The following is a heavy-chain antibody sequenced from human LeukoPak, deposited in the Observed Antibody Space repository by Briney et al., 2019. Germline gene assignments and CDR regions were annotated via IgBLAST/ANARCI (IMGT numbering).Heavy chain of an antibody. CDR2: IYTSGNT. CDR3: ARRTLGWNTFDF. Sequence: SETLSLTCAVSGGSISSTSYYWGWIRQPPGKGLEWIGSIYTSGNTYYNPSLKSRVTISVDTSKNQFSLMLTSVTAPDTAVYYCARRTLGWNTFDFWGQGTQVTVSS. CDR1: GGSISSTSYY. V-gene: IGHV4-39*01. J-gene: IGHJ4*02. D-gene: IGHD1/OR15-1a*01.